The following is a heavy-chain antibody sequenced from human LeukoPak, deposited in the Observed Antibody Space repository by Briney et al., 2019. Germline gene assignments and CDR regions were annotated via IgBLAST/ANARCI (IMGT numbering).Heavy chain of an antibody. CDR2: INSDGSST. Sequence: GGSLRLSCAASGFTFSNYWMHWVRQAPGKGPVWVSRINSDGSSTSYADSVKGRFTISRDNAKNTLYLQMNSLRAEDTAIYYCARDAIVGATRLRYWGQGTLVTVSS. CDR1: GFTFSNYW. D-gene: IGHD1-26*01. V-gene: IGHV3-74*01. J-gene: IGHJ4*02. CDR3: ARDAIVGATRLRY.